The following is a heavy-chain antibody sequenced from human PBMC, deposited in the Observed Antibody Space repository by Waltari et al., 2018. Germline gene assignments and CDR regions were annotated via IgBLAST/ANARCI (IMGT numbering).Heavy chain of an antibody. Sequence: QSGAEVKRPGSSVQVSCRASGGTFDNYGINWVRQAPGQGLEWMGRILPVIDTIDFAPKFQGRVTFTADKVTNTASMDLSSLGSEDTAIYEGAGDTPGTSESCPGGSCLMQYSFDLWGQGTEVTVSS. CDR3: AGDTPGTSESCPGGSCLMQYSFDL. J-gene: IGHJ3*01. D-gene: IGHD2-15*01. CDR1: GGTFDNYG. CDR2: ILPVIDTI. V-gene: IGHV1-69*08.